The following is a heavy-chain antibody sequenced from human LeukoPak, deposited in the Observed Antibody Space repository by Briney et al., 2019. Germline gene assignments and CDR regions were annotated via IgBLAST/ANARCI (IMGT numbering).Heavy chain of an antibody. CDR2: ISSSSSYI. Sequence: GGSLRLSCAASGFTFSTYAMSWVRQAPGKGLEWVSSISSSSSYIYYADSVKGRFTISRDNAKNSLYLQMNSLRAEDTALYYCAKASSSTSFDYWGQGTLVTVSS. CDR3: AKASSSTSFDY. V-gene: IGHV3-21*04. J-gene: IGHJ4*02. D-gene: IGHD2-2*01. CDR1: GFTFSTYA.